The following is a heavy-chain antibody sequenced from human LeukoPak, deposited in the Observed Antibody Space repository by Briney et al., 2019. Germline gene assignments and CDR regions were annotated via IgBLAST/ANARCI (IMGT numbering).Heavy chain of an antibody. CDR1: GFTFSSYS. V-gene: IGHV3-21*01. CDR2: ISSDSNYI. CDR3: ARDLRRISDY. J-gene: IGHJ4*02. D-gene: IGHD2/OR15-2a*01. Sequence: AGGSLRLSCAASGFTFSSYSMTWVRQAPGKGLEWVSSISSDSNYIYYADSEKGRFTISRDNAKNSLYLQMNSLRAEDTAVYYCARDLRRISDYWGQGTLVTVSS.